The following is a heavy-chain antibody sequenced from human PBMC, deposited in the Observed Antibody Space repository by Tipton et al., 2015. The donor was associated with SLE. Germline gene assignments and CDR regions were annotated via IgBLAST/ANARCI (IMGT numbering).Heavy chain of an antibody. V-gene: IGHV4-59*12. CDR3: ASSFPSPLNSYGQGTFDY. D-gene: IGHD5-18*01. CDR2: IYYTGSA. Sequence: TLSLTYNVSGGSIINNYWAWIRQPPGKGLEWIGYIYYTGSASYSPSLNSRVSMSVDTSRNQFSLRLSSVTAADTAVYYCASSFPSPLNSYGQGTFDYWGQGTLATVSS. CDR1: GGSIINNY. J-gene: IGHJ4*02.